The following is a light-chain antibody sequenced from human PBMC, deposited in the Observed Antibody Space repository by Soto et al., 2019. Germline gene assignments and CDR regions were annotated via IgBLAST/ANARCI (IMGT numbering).Light chain of an antibody. CDR1: SSDIGAYNY. Sequence: QSALTQPPSACGSSRQSVTISCTGTSSDIGAYNYVSWYQQYPGKAPKLMIFEVSKRPSGVPDRFSGSKSGNTASLTVSGLQAEDEADYYCCSYAGSNNLIFGTGTKLTVL. V-gene: IGLV2-8*01. CDR3: CSYAGSNNLI. J-gene: IGLJ1*01. CDR2: EVS.